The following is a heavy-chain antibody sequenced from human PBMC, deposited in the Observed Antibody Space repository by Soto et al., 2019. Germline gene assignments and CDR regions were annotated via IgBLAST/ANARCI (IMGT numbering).Heavy chain of an antibody. CDR3: ARGGYGDYGGSYYYGMDV. CDR1: GYTFTEDY. J-gene: IGHJ6*02. V-gene: IGHV1-18*01. CDR2: ISAYNGNT. D-gene: IGHD4-17*01. Sequence: GASVKGSCKASGYTFTEDYIDWVRQAPGQGLEWMGWISAYNGNTKYAQNLQGRVTMTTDTSISTAYMELSRLRSDDTAVYYCARGGYGDYGGSYYYGMDVWGQGTTVTVSS.